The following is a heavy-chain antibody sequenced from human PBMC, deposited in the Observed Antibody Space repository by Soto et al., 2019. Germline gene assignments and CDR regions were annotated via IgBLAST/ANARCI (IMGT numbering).Heavy chain of an antibody. Sequence: GGSLRLSCAASEFTFSSYAMHWVRQAPGKGLEWVAVISYDGSNKYYADSVKGRFTISRDNSKNTLYLQMNSLRAEDTAVYYCAGPSGVDSSSFDYWGQGTLVTVSS. D-gene: IGHD3-22*01. CDR1: EFTFSSYA. J-gene: IGHJ4*02. CDR2: ISYDGSNK. V-gene: IGHV3-30-3*01. CDR3: AGPSGVDSSSFDY.